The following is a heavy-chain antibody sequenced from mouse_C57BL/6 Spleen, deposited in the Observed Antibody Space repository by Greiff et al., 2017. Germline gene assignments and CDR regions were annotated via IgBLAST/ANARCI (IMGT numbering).Heavy chain of an antibody. Sequence: VQLQQSGPELVKPGASVKISCKASSYAFSSSWMNWVKQRPGKGLEWIGRIYPGDGDTNYNGKFKGKATLTADKSSSTAYMQLSSLTSEDSAVYFCEKEGGRGFDYWGQGTTLTVSA. D-gene: IGHD3-3*01. V-gene: IGHV1-82*01. CDR2: IYPGDGDT. J-gene: IGHJ2*01. CDR1: SYAFSSSW. CDR3: EKEGGRGFDY.